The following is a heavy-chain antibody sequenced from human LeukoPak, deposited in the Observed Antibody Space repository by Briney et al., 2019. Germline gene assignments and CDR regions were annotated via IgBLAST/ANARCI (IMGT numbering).Heavy chain of an antibody. CDR3: ARKGQQLNAFDP. D-gene: IGHD6-13*01. V-gene: IGHV4-61*02. J-gene: IGHJ5*02. CDR1: GDSISSGSYY. Sequence: SETLSLTCTVSGDSISSGSYYWSWIRQPAGKGLGWLGRVHTSGSTNYNPSLKSRLTISADTSKNQFSLNLSSVTAADTAVYYCARKGQQLNAFDPWGQGTLVTVSS. CDR2: VHTSGST.